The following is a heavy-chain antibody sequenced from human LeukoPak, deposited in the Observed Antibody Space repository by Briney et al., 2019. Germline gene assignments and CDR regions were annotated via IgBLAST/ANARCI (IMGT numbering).Heavy chain of an antibody. Sequence: PGGSLRLSCAASGLTFSSYWMSWVRQPPGKGLDWVANIKQDGSEKYYVDSVKGRFTVSTDNAKNSLYLQMNSLRAEDTAVYYCARDIVATISHDYCDNNWFDPWGQGTLVTVSS. V-gene: IGHV3-7*01. D-gene: IGHD5-12*01. CDR1: GLTFSSYW. J-gene: IGHJ5*02. CDR3: ARDIVATISHDYCDNNWFDP. CDR2: IKQDGSEK.